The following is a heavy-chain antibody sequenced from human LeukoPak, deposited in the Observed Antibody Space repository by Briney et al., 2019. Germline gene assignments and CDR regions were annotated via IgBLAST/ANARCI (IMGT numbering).Heavy chain of an antibody. CDR1: GGSISSSSYY. J-gene: IGHJ4*02. CDR3: ARDSPYDRDGYYFDY. D-gene: IGHD3-22*01. CDR2: IKQDGSEK. V-gene: IGHV3-7*03. Sequence: PSETLSLTCTVSGGSISSSSYYWGWIRQPPGKGLEWVANIKQDGSEKYYVDSVKGRFTISRDNAKNSLYLQMNSLRSEDTAVYYCARDSPYDRDGYYFDYWGQGTLVTVSS.